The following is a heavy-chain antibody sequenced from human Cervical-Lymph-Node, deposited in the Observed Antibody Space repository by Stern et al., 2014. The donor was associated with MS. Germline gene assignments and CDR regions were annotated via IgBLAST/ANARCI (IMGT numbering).Heavy chain of an antibody. D-gene: IGHD6-13*01. V-gene: IGHV5-51*01. CDR3: ARRSSWHNYYYYGMDV. CDR2: IYPGDSDT. Sequence: EVQLVQSGAEVKKPGESLKISCKGSGYSFTSYWIGWVRQMPGKGLEWMGIIYPGDSDTRYSPSFQGQVPISADKSISTAYLQWSSLKASDTAMYYCARRSSWHNYYYYGMDVWGQGTTVTVSS. J-gene: IGHJ6*02. CDR1: GYSFTSYW.